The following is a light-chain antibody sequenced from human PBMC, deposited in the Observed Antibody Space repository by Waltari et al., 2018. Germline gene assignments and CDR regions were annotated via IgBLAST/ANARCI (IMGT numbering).Light chain of an antibody. CDR2: SNN. V-gene: IGLV1-44*01. J-gene: IGLJ6*01. Sequence: QSVLTQPPSASGTPGQRVTIPCSGSSSNIGSNTVNWYQQPPGTAPKLLIYSNNQRPSGVPDRFSGSKSGTSASLAISGLQSEDEADYYCAAWDDSLNGNVFGSGTKVTVL. CDR3: AAWDDSLNGNV. CDR1: SSNIGSNT.